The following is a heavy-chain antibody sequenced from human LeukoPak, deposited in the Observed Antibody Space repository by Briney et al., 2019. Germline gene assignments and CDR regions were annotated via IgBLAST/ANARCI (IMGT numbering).Heavy chain of an antibody. CDR2: IYSGGST. D-gene: IGHD3-22*01. J-gene: IGHJ4*02. CDR3: ARDSSGYHDY. Sequence: GGSLRLSCVASGFTVSSNYMNWVRQAPGKGLEWLSVIYSGGSTYYADSVKGRFTISKDTSKNTVYLQMNSLRDEDTAVYYCARDSSGYHDYWGQGTLVTVSS. CDR1: GFTVSSNY. V-gene: IGHV3-66*02.